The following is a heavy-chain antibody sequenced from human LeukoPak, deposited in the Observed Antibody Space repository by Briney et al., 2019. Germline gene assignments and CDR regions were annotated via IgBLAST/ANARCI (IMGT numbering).Heavy chain of an antibody. Sequence: GRSLRLSCAAYGFTFSSYGMHWVRQAPGKGLEWVAVIWYDGSNKYYADSVKGRFTISRDNSKNTLYLQMNSLRAEDTAVYYCARDLITMVRGVIKKNYFDYWGQGTLVTVSS. V-gene: IGHV3-33*01. CDR1: GFTFSSYG. D-gene: IGHD3-10*01. CDR2: IWYDGSNK. CDR3: ARDLITMVRGVIKKNYFDY. J-gene: IGHJ4*02.